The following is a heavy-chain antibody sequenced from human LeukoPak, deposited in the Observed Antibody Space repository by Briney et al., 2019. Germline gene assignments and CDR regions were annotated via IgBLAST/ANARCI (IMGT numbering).Heavy chain of an antibody. Sequence: GASVQVSCKASGGTFTHYVISWVRQAPGQGLEWMGGIAPISGTPLYSQRFQGRVTISADTSTNTAYMEMSSVTSEDTAVYYCAREGEYFSESGNLVDASDVWGQGTMVIVSA. D-gene: IGHD3-10*01. CDR1: GGTFTHYV. J-gene: IGHJ3*01. CDR3: AREGEYFSESGNLVDASDV. CDR2: IAPISGTP. V-gene: IGHV1-69*06.